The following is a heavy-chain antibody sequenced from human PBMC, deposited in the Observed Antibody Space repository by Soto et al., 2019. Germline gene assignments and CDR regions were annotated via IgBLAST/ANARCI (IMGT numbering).Heavy chain of an antibody. CDR3: AKDALDIVVVVAATPAYYYMDV. J-gene: IGHJ6*03. D-gene: IGHD2-15*01. CDR2: ISGSGGST. CDR1: GFTFSNYW. Sequence: GGSLRLSCAASGFTFSNYWMHWVRQAPGKGLVWVSRISGSGGSTYYADSVKGRFTISRDNSKNTLYLQMNSLRAEDTAVYYCAKDALDIVVVVAATPAYYYMDVWGKGTTVTVSS. V-gene: IGHV3-23*01.